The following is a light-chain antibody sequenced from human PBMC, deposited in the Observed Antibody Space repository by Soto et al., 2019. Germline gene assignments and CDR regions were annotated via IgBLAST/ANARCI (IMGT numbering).Light chain of an antibody. CDR1: QSISSY. V-gene: IGKV1-39*01. CDR3: QQSSRNPLT. Sequence: DIQMTQSPSSLSASVGDRVTITCRASQSISSYLNWYQQKPGKAPKLLIYAASSLQSGVPSRFSGSGSGTAFTLTISSLQPEDCATYYCQQSSRNPLTFGPGTKVDIK. CDR2: AAS. J-gene: IGKJ3*01.